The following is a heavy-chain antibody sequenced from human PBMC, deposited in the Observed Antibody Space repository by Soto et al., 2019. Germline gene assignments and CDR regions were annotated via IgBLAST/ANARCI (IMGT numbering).Heavy chain of an antibody. CDR2: ISRDGSTI. J-gene: IGHJ4*02. V-gene: IGHV3-11*01. CDR1: EFTFSDYY. D-gene: IGHD3-16*01. Sequence: QAHLVESGGALVQPGGSLRLSCAASEFTFSDYYMSWIRHAPGKGLEWVSYISRDGSTIYYADSVRCRFTVSRDNAKNSLYLQMNSMRAEDTAVYYCARVDGYVGTQPDYWGQGTLVTVSS. CDR3: ARVDGYVGTQPDY.